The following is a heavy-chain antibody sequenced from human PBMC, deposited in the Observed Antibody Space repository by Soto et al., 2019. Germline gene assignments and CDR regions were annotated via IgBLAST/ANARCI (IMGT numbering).Heavy chain of an antibody. D-gene: IGHD2-8*01. Sequence: ASVKVSCKASGYTFTSYDINWVRQATGQGLEWMGWMNPNSGNTGYAQKFQGRVTMTRNTSISTAYMELSSLRSEDTAVYYCARGFGCTNGVCYAFGYRGQGTLVTVSS. J-gene: IGHJ4*02. CDR3: ARGFGCTNGVCYAFGY. CDR2: MNPNSGNT. V-gene: IGHV1-8*01. CDR1: GYTFTSYD.